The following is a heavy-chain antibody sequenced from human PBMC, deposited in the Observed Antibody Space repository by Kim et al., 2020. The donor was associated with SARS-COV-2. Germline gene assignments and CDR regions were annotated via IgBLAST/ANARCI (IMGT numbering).Heavy chain of an antibody. V-gene: IGHV4-30-4*01. CDR1: GGSITGGDFY. Sequence: SETLSPTCVVSGGSITGGDFYWSWVRQAPGKGLEWIGNIHYSGSTDYTPSLKGRMTISIDMSKNQVSLKLTSVTVADTAVYYCARDPGFGDSGGAVDIWG. CDR3: ARDPGFGDSGGAVDI. CDR2: IHYSGST. J-gene: IGHJ3*02. D-gene: IGHD3-10*01.